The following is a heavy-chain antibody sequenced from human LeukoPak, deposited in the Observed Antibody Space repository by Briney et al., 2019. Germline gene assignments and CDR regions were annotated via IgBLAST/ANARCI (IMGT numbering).Heavy chain of an antibody. J-gene: IGHJ4*02. CDR2: ISSGSTYI. Sequence: GGSLRLSCAASGFIFSDYSMNWVRQAPGKGLEWVSSISSGSTYIYYADSVKGRFTISRDNGETSLYLQMSSLRTEDTAVYYCARDFRRGSYSGDYYFDYWGQGTLVTVSS. CDR1: GFIFSDYS. D-gene: IGHD1-26*01. V-gene: IGHV3-21*01. CDR3: ARDFRRGSYSGDYYFDY.